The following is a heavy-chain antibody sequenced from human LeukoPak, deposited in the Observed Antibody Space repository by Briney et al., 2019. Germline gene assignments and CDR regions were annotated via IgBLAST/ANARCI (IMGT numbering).Heavy chain of an antibody. Sequence: SETLSLTCAVYGGSFSGYYWSWIRQPPGKGLEWIGEINHSGSTNYNPSLKSRVTISVDTSKNQFSLKLSSVTAADTAVYYCARFWRLYDSCGFAYWGQGTLVTVSS. CDR3: ARFWRLYDSCGFAY. V-gene: IGHV4-34*01. CDR2: INHSGST. J-gene: IGHJ4*02. CDR1: GGSFSGYY. D-gene: IGHD3-22*01.